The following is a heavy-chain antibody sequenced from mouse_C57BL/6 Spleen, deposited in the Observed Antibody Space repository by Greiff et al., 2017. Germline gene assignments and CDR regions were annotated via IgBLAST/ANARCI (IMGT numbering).Heavy chain of an antibody. CDR2: IDPETGGT. D-gene: IGHD1-1*01. CDR3: TRREITTVVATEGWFAY. V-gene: IGHV1-15*01. Sequence: VKLQESGAELVRPGASVTLSCKASGYTFTDYEMHWVKQTPVHGLEWIGAIDPETGGTAYNQKFKGKAILTSDKSSSTAYMELRSLTSEDSAVYYCTRREITTVVATEGWFAYWGQGTLVTVSA. CDR1: GYTFTDYE. J-gene: IGHJ3*01.